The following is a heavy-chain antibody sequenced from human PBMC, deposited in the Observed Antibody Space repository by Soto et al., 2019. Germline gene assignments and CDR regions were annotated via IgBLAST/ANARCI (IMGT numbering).Heavy chain of an antibody. CDR3: ARAEASYGSGTLVDY. D-gene: IGHD3-10*01. CDR2: IYYSGST. V-gene: IGHV4-31*03. J-gene: IGHJ4*02. CDR1: GCSISSGGYY. Sequence: PSETLSLTCTFSGCSISSGGYYLSWIRQHPGKGLEWIGYIYYSGSTYYNPSLKSRVTISVDTSKNQFSLKLSSVTAADTAVYYCARAEASYGSGTLVDYWGQGTLVTVSS.